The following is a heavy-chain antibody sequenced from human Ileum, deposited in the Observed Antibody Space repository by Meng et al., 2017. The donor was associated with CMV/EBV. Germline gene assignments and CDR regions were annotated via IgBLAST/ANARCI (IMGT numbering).Heavy chain of an antibody. CDR1: FC. Sequence: FCWRWVRAPARKALGWIGGFYHGGSTNYNPSLKSRGTLSVDTSKNQFSMRLTSVTAADTAVYYCARGPGGFGDFNFDYWGQGTLVTVSS. V-gene: IGHV4-4*07. CDR2: FYHGGST. CDR3: ARGPGGFGDFNFDY. D-gene: IGHD3-16*01. J-gene: IGHJ4*02.